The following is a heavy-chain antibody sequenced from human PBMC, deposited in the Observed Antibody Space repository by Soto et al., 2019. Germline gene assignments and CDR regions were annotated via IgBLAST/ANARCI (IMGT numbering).Heavy chain of an antibody. CDR3: VRGGRRYDYSTRLNY. Sequence: QMQLVESGGGAVQPGRSLRLSCAASGFSFSNHGMHWVRQAPGKGLDWVADISHGGSDTWYADSVKGRFTISRDNSKNTGHQQQDRTTSGGTGRLCRVRGGRRYDYSTRLNYWGEATLVTTSS. CDR1: GFSFSNHG. D-gene: IGHD4-4*01. J-gene: IGHJ4*02. CDR2: ISHGGSDT. V-gene: IGHV3-30*03.